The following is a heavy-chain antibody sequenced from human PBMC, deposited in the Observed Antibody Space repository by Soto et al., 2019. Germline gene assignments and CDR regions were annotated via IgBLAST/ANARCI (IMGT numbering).Heavy chain of an antibody. J-gene: IGHJ3*02. CDR3: ARGDTHMITGMDSFDI. CDR2: IKQDGTEK. D-gene: IGHD3-16*01. CDR1: GFTFSRYW. Sequence: GGSLRLSCAASGFTFSRYWMNWVRQAPGKGLEWVANIKQDGTEKNYVDSVKGRFTISRDNARNSLYLQMDSLRAEDTAVYFCARGDTHMITGMDSFDIWGQGTMVTVSS. V-gene: IGHV3-7*01.